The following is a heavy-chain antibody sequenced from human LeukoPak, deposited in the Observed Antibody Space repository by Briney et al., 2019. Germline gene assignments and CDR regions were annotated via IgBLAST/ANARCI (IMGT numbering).Heavy chain of an antibody. CDR3: ARVYCSGGSCYSLSAFDI. V-gene: IGHV4-59*01. Sequence: PSETLSLTCTVSGGSISSYYWSWIRQPPGKGLGWIGYIYYSGSTNYNPSLKSRVTISVDTSKNQFSLKLSSVTAADTAVYYCARVYCSGGSCYSLSAFDIWGQRTMVTVSS. CDR1: GGSISSYY. J-gene: IGHJ3*02. CDR2: IYYSGST. D-gene: IGHD2-15*01.